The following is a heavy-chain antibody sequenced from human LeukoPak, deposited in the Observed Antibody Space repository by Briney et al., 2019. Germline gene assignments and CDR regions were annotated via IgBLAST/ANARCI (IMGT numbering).Heavy chain of an antibody. V-gene: IGHV4-4*07. CDR1: GDSISSYS. CDR2: LYSSGST. D-gene: IGHD4-23*01. J-gene: IGHJ4*02. Sequence: PSETLSLTCTVSGDSISSYSWSWIRLPAGKGLEWIGRLYSSGSTTYNPSLKSRVTMSVDTSNNQFSLKVSSVTAADTAMYYCARHIYGGKFLFDYWGQGTLVTVSS. CDR3: ARHIYGGKFLFDY.